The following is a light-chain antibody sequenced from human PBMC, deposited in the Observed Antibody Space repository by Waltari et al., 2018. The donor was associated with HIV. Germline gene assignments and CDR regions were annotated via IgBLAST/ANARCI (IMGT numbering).Light chain of an antibody. Sequence: EIVLTQSPGTLSLSPGERATLSCRASQSISSSYLAWYQQKRGQAPRLLIYDASRRATGIPDRFSGSGSGTDFTLTINRLDPEDFAVYYCQQYGSSFYTFGQGTDLEI. V-gene: IGKV3-20*01. J-gene: IGKJ2*01. CDR1: QSISSSY. CDR3: QQYGSSFYT. CDR2: DAS.